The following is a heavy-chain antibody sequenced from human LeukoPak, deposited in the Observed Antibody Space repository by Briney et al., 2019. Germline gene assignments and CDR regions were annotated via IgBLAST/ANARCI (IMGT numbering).Heavy chain of an antibody. Sequence: GGSLRLSCAASGFIFDDYAMHWVRQAPGKGLEWVSLITWNGGSTYYADSVKGRFTISINNSKNSLYLQMNSLRAEDTALYYCAKDGKNYFDYWGQGTLVTVSS. CDR2: ITWNGGST. CDR3: AKDGKNYFDY. CDR1: GFIFDDYA. V-gene: IGHV3-43D*03. J-gene: IGHJ4*02.